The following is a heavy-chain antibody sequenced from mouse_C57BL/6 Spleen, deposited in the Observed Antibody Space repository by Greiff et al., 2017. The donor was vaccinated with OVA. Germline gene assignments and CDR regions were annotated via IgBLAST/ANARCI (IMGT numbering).Heavy chain of an antibody. CDR3: ARARAYAMDY. CDR2: INPGSGGT. D-gene: IGHD3-3*01. Sequence: QVQLQQSGAELVRPGTSVKVSCKASGYAFTNYLIEWVKQRPGQGLEWIGVINPGSGGTNYNEKFKGKATLTADKSSSTAYMQLSSLTSEDSAVYLCARARAYAMDYWGQGTSVTVSS. J-gene: IGHJ4*01. V-gene: IGHV1-54*01. CDR1: GYAFTNYL.